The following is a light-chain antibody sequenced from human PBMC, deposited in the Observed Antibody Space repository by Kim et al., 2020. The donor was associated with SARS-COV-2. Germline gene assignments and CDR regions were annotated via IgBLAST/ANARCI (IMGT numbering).Light chain of an antibody. V-gene: IGLV3-21*04. J-gene: IGLJ1*01. CDR3: QVWDSSSDHYV. CDR1: NIGGKS. CDR2: YDS. Sequence: APGKTATITCGGDNIGGKSVHWFQQKPGQAPVLVIYYDSRRPSGIPERISGSKSGNTATLTISRAEAGDEADYYCQVWDSSSDHYVFGIGTKVTVL.